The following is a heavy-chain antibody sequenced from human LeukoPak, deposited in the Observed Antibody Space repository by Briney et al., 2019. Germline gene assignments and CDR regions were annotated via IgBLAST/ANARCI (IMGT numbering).Heavy chain of an antibody. CDR2: ISGTGGRT. J-gene: IGHJ4*02. Sequence: GGSLRLSCAASRFTFSNYAMSWVRQAPGQGREWVSAISGTGGRTYYADSLKGRFTISRDNSKNTLYLQMNSLRAEDTAVYYCAKALLLFSSDYFDYWGQGTLVTVSS. V-gene: IGHV3-23*01. CDR1: RFTFSNYA. D-gene: IGHD3-10*01. CDR3: AKALLLFSSDYFDY.